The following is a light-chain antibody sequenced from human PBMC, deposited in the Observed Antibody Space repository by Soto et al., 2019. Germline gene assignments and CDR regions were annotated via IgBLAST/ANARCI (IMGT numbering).Light chain of an antibody. V-gene: IGKV1-27*01. J-gene: IGKJ4*01. CDR2: GAS. CDR3: QKYNSAPLT. Sequence: DVQMTQSPSSLSASVGDRVTITCRASQGISNSLAWYQQRPGRVPKLLIYGASNLQSEVPSRFSGSGSGTDFTLTISSLQPEDVAAYYCQKYNSAPLTFGGGTKVDIK. CDR1: QGISNS.